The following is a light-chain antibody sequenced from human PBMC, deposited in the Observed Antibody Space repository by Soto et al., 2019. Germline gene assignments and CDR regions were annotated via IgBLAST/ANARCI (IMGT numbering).Light chain of an antibody. Sequence: EIVLTQSPGTLSLSPGERATLSCRANQSVSSSYLAWYQQKPGQAPRLLIYGASSRATGIPDRFSGSGSGKDFTLTISRLEPEDFAVYYCQQYGSSLLTFGGGTKVDIK. CDR2: GAS. J-gene: IGKJ4*01. V-gene: IGKV3-20*01. CDR1: QSVSSSY. CDR3: QQYGSSLLT.